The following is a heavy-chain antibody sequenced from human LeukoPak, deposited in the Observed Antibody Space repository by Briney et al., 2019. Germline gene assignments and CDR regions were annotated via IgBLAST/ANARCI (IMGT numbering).Heavy chain of an antibody. J-gene: IGHJ4*02. V-gene: IGHV3-7*03. CDR2: IKQDGREK. CDR1: GFTFSSYW. CDR3: ARVASYYEFDY. D-gene: IGHD3-10*01. Sequence: GGSLRLSCAASGFTFSSYWMSWVRQALGAGLGWVAHIKQDGREKYYMDSVKVRFTISRDYANNSLYLQMNSQRAEDTAVYDCARVASYYEFDYWGQGTLVTVSS.